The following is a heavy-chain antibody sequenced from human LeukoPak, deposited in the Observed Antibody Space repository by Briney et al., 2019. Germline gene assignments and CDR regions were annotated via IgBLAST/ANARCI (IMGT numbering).Heavy chain of an antibody. CDR3: ARVQAAGDVYYFDY. D-gene: IGHD7-27*01. CDR2: INHSGST. Sequence: SETLSLTCAVYGGSFSDYYWTWIRQPLGKGLAWIGDINHSGSTNYNPSLKSRVTISVDTSKNQFPLKLTSVSAADTAVYYCARVQAAGDVYYFDYWGQGTLVTVSS. V-gene: IGHV4-34*01. CDR1: GGSFSDYY. J-gene: IGHJ4*02.